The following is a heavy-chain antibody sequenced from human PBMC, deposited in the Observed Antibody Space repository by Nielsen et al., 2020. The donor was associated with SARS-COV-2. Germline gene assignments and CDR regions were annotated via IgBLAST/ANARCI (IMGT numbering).Heavy chain of an antibody. CDR1: GFTFNTYA. D-gene: IGHD2/OR15-2a*01. J-gene: IGHJ4*02. Sequence: GESLKISCAASGFTFNTYAMHWVRQAPGKGLEWLAIISYDGNNKYYEDSVKGRFTISRDNSKNTLYLQLNSLTVEDTAVYYCARDGTNSHLDYWGQGTLVTVSS. CDR3: ARDGTNSHLDY. V-gene: IGHV3-30*03. CDR2: ISYDGNNK.